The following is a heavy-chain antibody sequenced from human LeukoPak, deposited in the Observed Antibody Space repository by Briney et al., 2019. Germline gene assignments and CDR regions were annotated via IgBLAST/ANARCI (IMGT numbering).Heavy chain of an antibody. CDR2: IYYSGST. CDR1: GGSISSGGYY. CDR3: AREVVPAAFAMDV. V-gene: IGHV4-31*03. Sequence: SETLSLTCTVSGGSISSGGYYWYWIRQHPGKGLEWIGYIYYSGSTYYNPSLKSRLTISVDTSKIQFSLKLSSVTAADTAVYYCAREVVPAAFAMDVWGQGTTVTVSS. D-gene: IGHD2-2*01. J-gene: IGHJ6*02.